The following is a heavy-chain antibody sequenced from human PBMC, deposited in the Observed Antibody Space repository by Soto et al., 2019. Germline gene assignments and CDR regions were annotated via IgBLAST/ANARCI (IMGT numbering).Heavy chain of an antibody. J-gene: IGHJ4*02. CDR3: ARGMTPPGAPSWYYFDS. V-gene: IGHV4-4*07. CDR2: FSLSGTT. D-gene: IGHD2-8*02. Sequence: SEPLSLTCIVSGASITGSSYWSWIRQPAGKGLEWIGRFSLSGTTNYNPSLRSRVTMSADVSKNQFSLRLTSVTAADTALYYCARGMTPPGAPSWYYFDSWGQGPPVTVSS. CDR1: GASITGSSY.